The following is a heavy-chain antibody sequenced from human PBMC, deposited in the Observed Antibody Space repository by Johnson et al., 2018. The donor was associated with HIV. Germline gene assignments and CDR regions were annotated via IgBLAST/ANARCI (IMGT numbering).Heavy chain of an antibody. V-gene: IGHV3-13*01. CDR2: IGTAGDT. Sequence: VQLVESGGGLVQPGGSLRLSCAASGFTFSSYDMHWVRQSTGKGLEWVSAIGTAGDTYYPGSVKGRFTISRENAKNSLYLQMNSLRAEDTAVYYCAREMAWEDAFDIWGQGTMVTVS. D-gene: IGHD5-24*01. CDR1: GFTFSSYD. J-gene: IGHJ3*02. CDR3: AREMAWEDAFDI.